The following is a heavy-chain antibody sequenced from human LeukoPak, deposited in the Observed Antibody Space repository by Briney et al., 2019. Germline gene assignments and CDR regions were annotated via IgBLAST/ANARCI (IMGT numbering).Heavy chain of an antibody. CDR2: ISSSSTI. CDR3: ARGRLAAAGTGSFQIDY. Sequence: PGGSLRLSCAASGFTFSSYSMNWVRQAPGKGLEWVSYISSSSTIYYADSVKGRFTISRDNAKNSLYLQMNSLRAEDTAVYYCARGRLAAAGTGSFQIDYWGQGTLVTVSS. J-gene: IGHJ4*02. D-gene: IGHD6-13*01. CDR1: GFTFSSYS. V-gene: IGHV3-48*04.